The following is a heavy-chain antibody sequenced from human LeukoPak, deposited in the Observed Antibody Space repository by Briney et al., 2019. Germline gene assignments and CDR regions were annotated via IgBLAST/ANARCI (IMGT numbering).Heavy chain of an antibody. J-gene: IGHJ4*02. CDR2: IWYDGSNK. V-gene: IGHV3-30*02. Sequence: PGGSLRLSCAASGFTFSSYGMHWVRQAPGKGLEWVAVIWYDGSNKYYADSVKGRFTISRDNSKNTLYLQMNSLRAEDTAVYYCAKDLWYYYDSSGYYFDYWGQGTLVTVSS. CDR1: GFTFSSYG. D-gene: IGHD3-22*01. CDR3: AKDLWYYYDSSGYYFDY.